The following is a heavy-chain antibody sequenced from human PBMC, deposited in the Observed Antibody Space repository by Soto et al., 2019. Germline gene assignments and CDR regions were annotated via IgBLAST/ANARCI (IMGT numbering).Heavy chain of an antibody. J-gene: IGHJ6*02. D-gene: IGHD3-10*01. CDR2: IIPIFGTA. Sequence: QVQLVQSGAEVKKPGSSVKVSCKASGGTFSSYAISWVRQAPGQGLEWMGGIIPIFGTANYAQKFQGRVTLTADESTSTAYMELSILSSEDTAVYYCARRITMVRESRSYYGMDVWGQGTTVTVSS. V-gene: IGHV1-69*01. CDR3: ARRITMVRESRSYYGMDV. CDR1: GGTFSSYA.